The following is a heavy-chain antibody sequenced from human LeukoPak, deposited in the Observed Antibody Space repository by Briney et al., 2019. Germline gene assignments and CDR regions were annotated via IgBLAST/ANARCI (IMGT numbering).Heavy chain of an antibody. D-gene: IGHD4-17*01. CDR3: ARVVDHDYGDYYLDY. CDR1: GYTFTSYY. V-gene: IGHV1-46*01. J-gene: IGHJ4*02. Sequence: EASVKVSCKASGYTFTSYYMHWVRQAPGQGLEWMGIINPSGGSTSYAQKFQGRVTMTRDTSTSTVYMELSSLRSEDTAVYYCARVVDHDYGDYYLDYWGQGTLVTVSS. CDR2: INPSGGST.